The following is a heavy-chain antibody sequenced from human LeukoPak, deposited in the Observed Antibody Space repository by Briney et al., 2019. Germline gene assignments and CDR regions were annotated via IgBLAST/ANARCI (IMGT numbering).Heavy chain of an antibody. V-gene: IGHV3-23*01. CDR2: ISGSGGST. Sequence: GGSLRLSCAASGFTFSSYAMSWVRQAPGKGLEWVSAISGSGGSTYYADSVEGRFTISRDNSKNTLYLQMSSLRAEDTAVYYCAKMAADYYGSGSYSDYWGQGTLVTVSS. J-gene: IGHJ4*02. CDR3: AKMAADYYGSGSYSDY. D-gene: IGHD3-10*01. CDR1: GFTFSSYA.